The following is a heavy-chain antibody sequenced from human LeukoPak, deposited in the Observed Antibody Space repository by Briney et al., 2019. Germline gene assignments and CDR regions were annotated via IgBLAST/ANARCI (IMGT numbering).Heavy chain of an antibody. Sequence: GGSLRLSCAASGFTFSSHGMHWVRQAPGKGLEWVAVIWYDGSNKYYADSVKGRFTISRDNSKNTLYLQMDSLRAEDTAVYFCARDRGGGSYFDYWGQGTQVTVSS. D-gene: IGHD2-15*01. CDR1: GFTFSSHG. J-gene: IGHJ4*02. V-gene: IGHV3-33*01. CDR3: ARDRGGGSYFDY. CDR2: IWYDGSNK.